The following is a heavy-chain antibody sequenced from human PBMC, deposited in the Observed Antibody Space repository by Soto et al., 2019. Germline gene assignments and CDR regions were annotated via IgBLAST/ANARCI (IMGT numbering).Heavy chain of an antibody. D-gene: IGHD3-10*01. CDR1: GFTFSSYW. CDR3: ARDVMVRGEVLGFGDAFDI. V-gene: IGHV3-7*01. CDR2: IKKDGSEK. J-gene: IGHJ3*02. Sequence: EVQLVESGGGLVQPGGSLRLSCAASGFTFSSYWMSWVRQAPGKGLEWVANIKKDGSEKYYVDSVKGRFTISRDNAKNSLYLQMNSLRAEDTAVYYCARDVMVRGEVLGFGDAFDIWGQGTMVTVSS.